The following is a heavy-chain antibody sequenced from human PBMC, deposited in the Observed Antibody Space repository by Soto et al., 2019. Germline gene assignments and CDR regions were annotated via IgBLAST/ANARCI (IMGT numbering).Heavy chain of an antibody. V-gene: IGHV1-2*04. J-gene: IGHJ3*02. CDR3: ARYYYYSSGYWRAFDS. CDR2: INPNSGGT. Sequence: ASVKVSCKASGYTFTGYYMHWVRQAPGQGLEWMGWINPNSGGTNYAQKFQGWVTMTRDTSISTAYMELSRLRSDDTAVYYCARYYYYSSGYWRAFDSWGQGTMVPVSS. CDR1: GYTFTGYY. D-gene: IGHD3-22*01.